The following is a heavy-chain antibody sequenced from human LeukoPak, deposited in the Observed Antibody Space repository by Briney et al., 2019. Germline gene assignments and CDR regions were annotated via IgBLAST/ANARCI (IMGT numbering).Heavy chain of an antibody. CDR2: ISYDGSNK. J-gene: IGHJ4*02. CDR1: GFTFSSYG. D-gene: IGHD6-13*01. CDR3: ARDPSAGIAAAGGEFDY. V-gene: IGHV3-30*19. Sequence: TGGSLRLSCAASGFTFSSYGMHWVRQAPGKGLEWVAVISYDGSNKYYADSVKGRFTISRDNSKNTLYLQMNSLRAEDTAVYYCARDPSAGIAAAGGEFDYWGQGTLVTVSS.